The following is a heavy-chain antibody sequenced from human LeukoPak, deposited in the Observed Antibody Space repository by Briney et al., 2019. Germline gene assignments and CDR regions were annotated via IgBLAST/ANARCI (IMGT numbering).Heavy chain of an antibody. D-gene: IGHD3-22*01. J-gene: IGHJ4*02. CDR1: GGSFSGYY. CDR3: ARVDPDNYYDDY. CDR2: INHSGST. V-gene: IGHV4-34*01. Sequence: SETLSLTCAVYGGSFSGYYWSWIRQPPGKGLEWIGEINHSGSTNYNPSLKSRVTISVDTSKNQFSLKLSSVTAADTAVYYCARVDPDNYYDDYWGQGTLVTVSS.